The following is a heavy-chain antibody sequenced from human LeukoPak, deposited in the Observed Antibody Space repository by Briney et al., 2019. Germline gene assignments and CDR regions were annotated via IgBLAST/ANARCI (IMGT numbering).Heavy chain of an antibody. J-gene: IGHJ4*02. CDR1: GYSISSGYY. Sequence: SETLSLTCAVSGYSISSGYYWGWIRQPPGKGLEWIGSIYHSGSTYYNPSLKSRVTISVDTSKNQFSLKLSSVTAADTAVNYCARQGETVTYLDYWGQGTLVTVSS. V-gene: IGHV4-38-2*01. CDR2: IYHSGST. CDR3: ARQGETVTYLDY. D-gene: IGHD4-17*01.